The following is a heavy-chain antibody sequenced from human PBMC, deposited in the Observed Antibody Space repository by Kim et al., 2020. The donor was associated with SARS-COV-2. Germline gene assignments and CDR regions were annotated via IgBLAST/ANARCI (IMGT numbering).Heavy chain of an antibody. CDR3: AKDIHGSGSYYKGGLDY. V-gene: IGHV3-9*01. Sequence: VKGRFTISRDNAKNSLYLQMNSLRAEDTALYYCAKDIHGSGSYYKGGLDYWGQGTLVTVSS. D-gene: IGHD3-10*01. J-gene: IGHJ4*02.